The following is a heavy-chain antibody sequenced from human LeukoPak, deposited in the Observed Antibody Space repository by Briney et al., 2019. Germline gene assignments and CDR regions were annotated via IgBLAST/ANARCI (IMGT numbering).Heavy chain of an antibody. CDR1: GFTFSSYS. D-gene: IGHD4-11*01. Sequence: GGSLRLSCAASGFTFSSYSMNWVRQAPGKGLEWVSSISSSSSYIYYADSVKGRFTISRDNAKNSLYLQMNSLRAEDTAVYYCARDGWVLQSKFDYWGQGTLVTVSS. CDR2: ISSSSSYI. CDR3: ARDGWVLQSKFDY. J-gene: IGHJ4*02. V-gene: IGHV3-21*01.